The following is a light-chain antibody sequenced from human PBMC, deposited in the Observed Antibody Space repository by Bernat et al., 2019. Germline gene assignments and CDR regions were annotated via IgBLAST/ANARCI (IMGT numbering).Light chain of an antibody. J-gene: IGLJ2*01. CDR3: TSYSSSDTHVL. Sequence: QSALTQPASVSGSPGQSITISCTGTSSDVGGYNYVSWYQNHPGKAPKLMIYDVSNRPSGVSNRFSGSKSGNTASLTISGLQAEDESDYYCTSYSSSDTHVLFGGGTKLTVL. CDR1: SSDVGGYNY. CDR2: DVS. V-gene: IGLV2-14*03.